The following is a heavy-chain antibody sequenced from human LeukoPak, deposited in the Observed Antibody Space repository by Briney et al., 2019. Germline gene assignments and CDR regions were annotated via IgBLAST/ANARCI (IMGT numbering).Heavy chain of an antibody. Sequence: PSETLSLTCAVSGGSISSGGYSWSWIRQPPGKGLEWIGYIYYSGSTYYNPSLKSRVTISVDTSKNQFSLKLSSVTAADTAVYYCAKGAITELFLFDYWGQGTLVTVSS. D-gene: IGHD3-16*01. CDR2: IYYSGST. CDR1: GGSISSGGYS. V-gene: IGHV4-30-4*07. CDR3: AKGAITELFLFDY. J-gene: IGHJ4*02.